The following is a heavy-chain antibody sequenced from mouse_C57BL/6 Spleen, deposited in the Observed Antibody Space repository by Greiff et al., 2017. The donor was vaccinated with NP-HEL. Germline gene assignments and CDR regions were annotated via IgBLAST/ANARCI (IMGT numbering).Heavy chain of an antibody. CDR3: ARRGSTVVAHWYFDV. Sequence: QVQLQQSGAELVMPGASVKLSCKASGYTFTSYWMHWVKQRPGQGLEWIGEIDPSDSYTNYNQKFKGKSTLTVDKSSSTAYMQLSRLTSEDSAVYYCARRGSTVVAHWYFDVWGTGTTVTVSS. CDR2: IDPSDSYT. V-gene: IGHV1-69*01. CDR1: GYTFTSYW. J-gene: IGHJ1*03. D-gene: IGHD1-1*01.